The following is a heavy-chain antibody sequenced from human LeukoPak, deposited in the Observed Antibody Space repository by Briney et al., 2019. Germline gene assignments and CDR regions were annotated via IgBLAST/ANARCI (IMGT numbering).Heavy chain of an antibody. V-gene: IGHV4-34*01. Sequence: PSETLSLTCAVYGGSFSGYYWSWIRQPPGKGLEWIGEINHSGSTNYNPSLKSRVTIPVDTSKNQFSLKLSSVTAADTAVYYCARGVSSTSLDYWGQGTLVTVSS. CDR1: GGSFSGYY. J-gene: IGHJ4*02. CDR2: INHSGST. D-gene: IGHD2-2*01. CDR3: ARGVSSTSLDY.